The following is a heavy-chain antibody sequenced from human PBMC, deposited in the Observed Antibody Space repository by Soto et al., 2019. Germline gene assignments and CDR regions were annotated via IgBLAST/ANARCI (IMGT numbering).Heavy chain of an antibody. V-gene: IGHV4-59*01. CDR2: MSYTVNT. CDR3: ARADPTIVPLAQ. CDR1: GGSISGYF. J-gene: IGHJ4*02. Sequence: PSETLSLTCTVSGGSISGYFWNWIRQPPGKGLEWIGYMSYTVNTNYNPSLTSRVSISVDTSKNQFSLNLNSVTAADTAVYYCARADPTIVPLAQWGKGKLVTVSA. D-gene: IGHD3-10*01.